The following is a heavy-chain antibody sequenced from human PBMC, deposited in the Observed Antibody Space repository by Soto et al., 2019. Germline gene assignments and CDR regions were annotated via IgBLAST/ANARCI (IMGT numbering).Heavy chain of an antibody. Sequence: LGESLKISWKGSGYSFTSYWIGWVRQMPGKGLEWMGIIYPGDSDTRYSPSFQGQVTISADKSISTAYLQWSSLKASDTAMYYCARTVMTTVTSDYYYGMDVWGQGTTVTVSS. V-gene: IGHV5-51*01. CDR2: IYPGDSDT. D-gene: IGHD4-17*01. J-gene: IGHJ6*02. CDR1: GYSFTSYW. CDR3: ARTVMTTVTSDYYYGMDV.